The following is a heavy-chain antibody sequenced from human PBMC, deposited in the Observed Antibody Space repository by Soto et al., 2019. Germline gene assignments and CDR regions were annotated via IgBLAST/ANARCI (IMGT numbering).Heavy chain of an antibody. J-gene: IGHJ6*03. Sequence: EVQLLESGGGLVQAGGSLRLSCAASGFTFSDYSMNWVRQAPGRGLAWVSTISSGGRSTYYADSVQGRFTISRDNSNEKVYLQVNSLRAADTAVYYCSRAPGDGYYMYVWGKGTTVTVSS. CDR2: ISSGGRST. V-gene: IGHV3-23*01. D-gene: IGHD3-10*01. CDR1: GFTFSDYS. CDR3: SRAPGDGYYMYV.